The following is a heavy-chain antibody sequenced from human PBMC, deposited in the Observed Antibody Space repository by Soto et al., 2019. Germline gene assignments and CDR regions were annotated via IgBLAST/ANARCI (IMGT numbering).Heavy chain of an antibody. CDR1: GFTFSSYW. V-gene: IGHV3-74*01. D-gene: IGHD1-26*01. CDR2: INSDGSST. CDR3: ARVALPASYYYDGMDV. Sequence: EVQLVESGGGLVQPGGSLRLSCAASGFTFSSYWMHWVRQAPGKGLEWVSRINSDGSSTSYADSVKGRFTISRDNAKNTLYLHMNLLRGEDTAVYYCARVALPASYYYDGMDVWGQGPTVTVSS. J-gene: IGHJ6*02.